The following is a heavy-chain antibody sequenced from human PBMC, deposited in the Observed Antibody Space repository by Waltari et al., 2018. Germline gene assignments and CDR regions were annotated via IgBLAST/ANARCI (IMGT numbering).Heavy chain of an antibody. Sequence: QVQLQESGPGLVKPSETLSLTCTVSGGSVSSGSYYWSWFRQPPGKGREYIGYIYYSGSTNYNPPLKSRVTISVDTSKNQFSLKLSSVTAADTAVYYCARWGPGYCSGGSCYSFDYWGQGTLVTVSS. CDR2: IYYSGST. CDR3: ARWGPGYCSGGSCYSFDY. D-gene: IGHD2-15*01. J-gene: IGHJ4*02. CDR1: GGSVSSGSYY. V-gene: IGHV4-61*01.